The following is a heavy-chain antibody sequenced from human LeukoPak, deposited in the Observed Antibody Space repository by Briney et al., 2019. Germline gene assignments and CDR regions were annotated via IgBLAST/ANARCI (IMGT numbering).Heavy chain of an antibody. V-gene: IGHV4-59*01. CDR2: IHDTRGT. CDR3: AREGSSSTYNWFDP. Sequence: SETLSLTCTVSGGSMKNYYWSWIRQPPGKGLEWIGYIHDTRGTNYNPYLKSRVTMSLDTSKNHFSLSLNSVTAADTAVYYCAREGSSSTYNWFDPWGQGTLVTVSS. D-gene: IGHD6-6*01. J-gene: IGHJ5*02. CDR1: GGSMKNYY.